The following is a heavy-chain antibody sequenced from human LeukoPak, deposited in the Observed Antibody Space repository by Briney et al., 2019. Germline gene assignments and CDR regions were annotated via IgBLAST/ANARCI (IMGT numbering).Heavy chain of an antibody. J-gene: IGHJ4*02. CDR1: GYTFTGYY. D-gene: IGHD6-19*01. CDR3: ARQDSSGWYGGVGLDY. V-gene: IGHV1-2*02. CDR2: VNPNSGGT. Sequence: ASVKVSCKASGYTFTGYYMHWVRQAPGQGLEWMGWVNPNSGGTNYAQKFQGRVTMTRDTSISTAYMELSRLRSDDTAVYYRARQDSSGWYGGVGLDYWGQGTLVTVSS.